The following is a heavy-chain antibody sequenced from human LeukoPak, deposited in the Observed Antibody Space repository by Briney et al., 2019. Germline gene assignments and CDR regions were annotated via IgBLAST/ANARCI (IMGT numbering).Heavy chain of an antibody. CDR2: INSDGSST. V-gene: IGHV3-74*01. CDR1: GFTFSSYW. J-gene: IGHJ4*02. CDR3: ASPSIYSNLIDY. D-gene: IGHD4-11*01. Sequence: PGGSLRLSCAASGFTFSSYWMHWVRQAPGKGLVWVSRINSDGSSTSYADSVKGRFTISRGNAKNTLYLQMNSLRAEDTAVYYCASPSIYSNLIDYWGQGTLVTVSS.